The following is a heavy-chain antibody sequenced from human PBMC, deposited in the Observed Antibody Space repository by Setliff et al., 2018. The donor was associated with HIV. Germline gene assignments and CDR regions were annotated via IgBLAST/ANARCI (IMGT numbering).Heavy chain of an antibody. V-gene: IGHV3-23*01. Sequence: SLKISCAASGFTFSSYAMSWVRQAPGKGLEWVSAISGSGGSTYYADSVKGRFTISRDNSKNTLYLQMNSLRAEDTAVYYCAKAATPHIAVAGTGDYWGQGTLVTVSS. D-gene: IGHD6-19*01. J-gene: IGHJ4*02. CDR2: ISGSGGST. CDR3: AKAATPHIAVAGTGDY. CDR1: GFTFSSYA.